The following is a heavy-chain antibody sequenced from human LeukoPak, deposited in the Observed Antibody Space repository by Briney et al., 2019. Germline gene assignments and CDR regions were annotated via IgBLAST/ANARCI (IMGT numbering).Heavy chain of an antibody. CDR1: GFTFTTYW. V-gene: IGHV3-7*01. D-gene: IGHD3-22*01. Sequence: PGGSLRLSCAASGFTFTTYWMSWVRQAPGKVLEWVANINQDGSEKYYVDSVKGRFTISRDNAKNSLYLQMNSLRAEDTAVYYCATYSSLNRREFQYWGQGTLLTVSS. CDR3: ATYSSLNRREFQY. CDR2: INQDGSEK. J-gene: IGHJ1*01.